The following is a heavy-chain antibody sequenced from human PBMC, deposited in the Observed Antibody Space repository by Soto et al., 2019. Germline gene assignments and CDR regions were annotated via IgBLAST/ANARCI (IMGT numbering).Heavy chain of an antibody. D-gene: IGHD2-15*01. V-gene: IGHV4-59*01. Sequence: QVQLQESGPGLVKPSETLSLTCTVSGGSISSYYWSWIRQPPGTGLEWIGYMYHSGSTNYNPSLKSRVTISVDTSKNQFSLKLSSVTAADTAVYYCARYCSGGSCYLDPWGQGTLVTVSS. CDR1: GGSISSYY. J-gene: IGHJ5*02. CDR2: MYHSGST. CDR3: ARYCSGGSCYLDP.